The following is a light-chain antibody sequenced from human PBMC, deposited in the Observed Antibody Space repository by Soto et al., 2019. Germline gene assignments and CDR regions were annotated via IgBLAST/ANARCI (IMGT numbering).Light chain of an antibody. CDR3: QRSDSIPPA. J-gene: IGKJ4*01. Sequence: IQLTQTPSSLSASVGDRVTITCRASQGISSFLAWYQQKPGKAPKLLIYAASSLQSGVPSRFSGSGSGTDFTLTITSLQPDDFATYYCQRSDSIPPAFGGGTKVDIK. CDR2: AAS. CDR1: QGISSF. V-gene: IGKV1-39*01.